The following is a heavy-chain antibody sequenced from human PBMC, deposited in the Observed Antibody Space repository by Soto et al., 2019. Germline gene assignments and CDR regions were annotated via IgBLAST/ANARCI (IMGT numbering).Heavy chain of an antibody. CDR2: ISYDGSNK. J-gene: IGHJ5*02. V-gene: IGHV3-30-3*01. D-gene: IGHD5-18*01. CDR1: GFTFSSYA. Sequence: PGGSLRLSCAASGFTFSSYAMHWVRQAPGKGLEWVAVISYDGSNKYYADSVKGRFTISRDNSKNTLYLQMNSLRAEDTAVYYCARAPGGYSYGSENSSDPWGQGPLVTVSS. CDR3: ARAPGGYSYGSENSSDP.